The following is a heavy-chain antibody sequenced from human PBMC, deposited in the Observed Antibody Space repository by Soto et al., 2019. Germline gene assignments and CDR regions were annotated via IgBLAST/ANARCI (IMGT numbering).Heavy chain of an antibody. CDR1: GFTFNDAW. D-gene: IGHD6-19*01. V-gene: IGHV3-15*07. CDR2: LKGRDVGGTI. CDR3: TTEFGYSRGEKDH. J-gene: IGHJ4*02. Sequence: EVQLVESGGGLVKPGWSLRLSCATYGFTFNDAWLSWVRQAPGKGLEWVGRLKGRDVGGTIDYAAPVTGRFTISSDESQNTLHLQMNSLKIEDTAVYYCTTEFGYSRGEKDHWGQGALVTVSS.